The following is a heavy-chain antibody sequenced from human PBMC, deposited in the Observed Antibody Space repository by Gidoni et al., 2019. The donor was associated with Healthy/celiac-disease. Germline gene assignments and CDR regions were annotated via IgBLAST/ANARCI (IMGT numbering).Heavy chain of an antibody. CDR3: ARSALGENGFDY. J-gene: IGHJ4*02. CDR2: IGNAGDT. D-gene: IGHD4-17*01. CDR1: GFTFISED. Sequence: EVQLVESGGGLVQPGGSLRLSCAASGFTFISEDLHWVRQATGKGLEWVSAIGNAGDTYDPGYVKGRFTISRENAKNALYLQMNSLRAGDTAVYDCARSALGENGFDYWGQGTLVTVSS. V-gene: IGHV3-13*04.